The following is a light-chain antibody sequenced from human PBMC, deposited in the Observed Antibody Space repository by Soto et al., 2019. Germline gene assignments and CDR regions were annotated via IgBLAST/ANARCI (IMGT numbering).Light chain of an antibody. CDR2: GAS. Sequence: DIQMTQSPSSLSASVGDRVTITCRASQGISTYLAWFQQKPGKAPKSLVYGASSLHSGVPSKFSGSGSGTDFTLTIDSLQPEDSATYYCQHYKSYPFTFGPGTRVDI. J-gene: IGKJ3*01. CDR3: QHYKSYPFT. V-gene: IGKV1-16*02. CDR1: QGISTY.